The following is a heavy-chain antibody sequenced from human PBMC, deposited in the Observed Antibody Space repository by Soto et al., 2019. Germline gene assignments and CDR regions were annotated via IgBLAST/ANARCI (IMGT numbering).Heavy chain of an antibody. CDR1: GYTFTGYH. J-gene: IGHJ4*02. V-gene: IGHV1-2*02. CDR3: ATTGYNYGQRLFDS. D-gene: IGHD5-18*01. Sequence: QVQLVQSGAEVKKPGASVKVSCKASGYTFTGYHVHWVRQAPGQGLEWMAWINPNSDGTNFAQKFLGRVTMTWDTSTSTAYLEVSRLRSDDTAVYYCATTGYNYGQRLFDSWGQGTLVTVSS. CDR2: INPNSDGT.